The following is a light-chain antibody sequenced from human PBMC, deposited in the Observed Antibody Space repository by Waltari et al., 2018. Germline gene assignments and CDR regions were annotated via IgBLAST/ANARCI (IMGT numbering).Light chain of an antibody. Sequence: QSALTQPASVSGSPGQSITLSCPGTNNDVGASKLSSWYQQHPGRAPQLMIYDVTGRPSGISYRFSGSKSANTASLTISGLLPEDEAIYYCCSFTATHTLLFGGGTTVTVL. V-gene: IGLV2-14*03. CDR3: CSFTATHTLL. CDR1: NNDVGASKL. J-gene: IGLJ2*01. CDR2: DVT.